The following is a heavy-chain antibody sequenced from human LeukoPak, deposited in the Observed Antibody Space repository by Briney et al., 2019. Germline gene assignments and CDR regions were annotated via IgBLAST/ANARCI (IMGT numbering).Heavy chain of an antibody. CDR1: GFTFSSYG. V-gene: IGHV3-30*02. J-gene: IGHJ4*02. Sequence: GGSLRLSCAASGFTFSSYGMHWVRQAPGKGLEWVAFIRYDGSNKYYADSVKGRFTISRDNSKKTLYLQMNSLRAEDAAVYYCATAYSSSWFYFDYWGQGTLVTVSS. CDR2: IRYDGSNK. CDR3: ATAYSSSWFYFDY. D-gene: IGHD6-13*01.